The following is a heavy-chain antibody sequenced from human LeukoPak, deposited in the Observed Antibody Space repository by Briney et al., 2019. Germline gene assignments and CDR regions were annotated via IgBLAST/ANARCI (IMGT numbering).Heavy chain of an antibody. CDR3: ARGGNYGDPIRS. Sequence: SETLSLTCTVSSGSIRSGSYYWSWIRQPAGKGLEWIGRIYTSGSTNYNPSLKSRLTISIDTFKNQFSLKLSSVTAADTAVYYCARGGNYGDPIRSWGQGTLVTVSS. D-gene: IGHD4-17*01. V-gene: IGHV4-61*02. CDR2: IYTSGST. J-gene: IGHJ5*02. CDR1: SGSIRSGSYY.